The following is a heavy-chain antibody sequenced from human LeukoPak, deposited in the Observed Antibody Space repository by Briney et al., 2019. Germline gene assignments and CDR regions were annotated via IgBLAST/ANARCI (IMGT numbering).Heavy chain of an antibody. CDR3: ARDSSGYDYPPDY. J-gene: IGHJ4*02. CDR2: IKQDGSEK. CDR1: GFTFSSYW. D-gene: IGHD5-12*01. Sequence: PGGSLRLSCAASGFTFSSYWMSWVRQAPGKGLEWVANIKQDGSEKHYVDSVKGRFTISRDNAKNSLYLQMNSLRAEDTAVYYCARDSSGYDYPPDYWGQGTLVTVSS. V-gene: IGHV3-7*05.